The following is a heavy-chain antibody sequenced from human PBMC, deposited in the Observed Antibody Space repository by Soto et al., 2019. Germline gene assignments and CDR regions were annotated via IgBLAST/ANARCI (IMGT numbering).Heavy chain of an antibody. V-gene: IGHV4-59*01. Sequence: QVQLQESGPGLVKPSETLSLTCTVSGGSISSYYWSWIRQPPGKGLEWIGYIYYSGSTNYNPSLKSGVTISVDTSKNQFSLKLSSVTAADTAVYYCARVSPTEYYDFLSGSWGYGMDVWGQGTTVTVSS. CDR3: ARVSPTEYYDFLSGSWGYGMDV. J-gene: IGHJ6*02. CDR2: IYYSGST. CDR1: GGSISSYY. D-gene: IGHD3-3*01.